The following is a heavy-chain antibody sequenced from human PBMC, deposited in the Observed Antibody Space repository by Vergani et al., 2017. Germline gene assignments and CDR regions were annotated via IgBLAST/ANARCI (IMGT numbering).Heavy chain of an antibody. CDR2: IYYSGST. J-gene: IGHJ4*02. D-gene: IGHD1-26*01. CDR3: ARAWSGSYAPFDY. CDR1: GGSISSSSYY. Sequence: QLQLPESGPGLVKPSETLSLTCTVSGGSISSSSYYWGWIRQPPGKGLEWIGSIYYSGSTYYNPSLKSRVTISVDTSKNQFSLKLSSVTAADTAVYYCARAWSGSYAPFDYWGQGTLVTVSS. V-gene: IGHV4-39*01.